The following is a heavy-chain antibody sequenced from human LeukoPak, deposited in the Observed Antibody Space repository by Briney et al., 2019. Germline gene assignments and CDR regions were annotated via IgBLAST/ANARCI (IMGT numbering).Heavy chain of an antibody. CDR1: GFTFRKYG. D-gene: IGHD5-24*01. J-gene: IGHJ6*03. Sequence: PGGSLRLSCAVSGFTFRKYGIHWVRQAPGKGLEWVTFIRNDGSDKYYADSVKGRFTISRDNSKNTVYLQMSSLRAEDTAIYYCAKGGVATMRDGYNYYYYYMEVWGRGTTVTVSS. V-gene: IGHV3-30*02. CDR2: IRNDGSDK. CDR3: AKGGVATMRDGYNYYYYYMEV.